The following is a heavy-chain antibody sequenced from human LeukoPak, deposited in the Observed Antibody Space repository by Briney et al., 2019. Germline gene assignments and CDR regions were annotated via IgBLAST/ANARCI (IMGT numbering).Heavy chain of an antibody. D-gene: IGHD6-19*01. V-gene: IGHV3-74*01. CDR3: ARDVQAGPGY. CDR2: INSDGSRT. J-gene: IGHJ4*02. CDR1: GFSFNSHW. Sequence: GGSLRLSCVVSGFSFNSHWMSWVRRAPGKGLVWVSRINSDGSRTTYADSVKGRFTISRDNAKNTLHLQMNSLRAEDTAVYYCARDVQAGPGYWGQGTLVTVSS.